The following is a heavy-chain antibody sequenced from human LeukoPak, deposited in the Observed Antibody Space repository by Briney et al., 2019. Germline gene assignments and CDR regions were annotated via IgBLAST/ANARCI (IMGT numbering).Heavy chain of an antibody. Sequence: GASVKVSCKASGYTFTGYYMHWVRQAPGQGLEWMGWNNPNSGGTNYAQKFQGRVTMTRDTSISTAYMELSRLRSDDTAVYYCAKEAHGSGTYYSDYWGQGTLVTVSS. CDR3: AKEAHGSGTYYSDY. V-gene: IGHV1-2*02. CDR2: NNPNSGGT. D-gene: IGHD3-10*01. J-gene: IGHJ4*02. CDR1: GYTFTGYY.